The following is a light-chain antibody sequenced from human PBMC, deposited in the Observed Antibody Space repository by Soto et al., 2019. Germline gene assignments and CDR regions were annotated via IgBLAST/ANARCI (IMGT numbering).Light chain of an antibody. Sequence: EIVLTQSPATLSVSPGETVSLSCRASQSVSNKLAWYQQKPGQAPRLLMSATSTRATGIPARFSVSGSGTEFTLTVSSLQSEDFALYFCHQYDYWPFTFGGGTKVDMK. J-gene: IGKJ4*01. CDR1: QSVSNK. CDR3: HQYDYWPFT. V-gene: IGKV3D-15*01. CDR2: ATS.